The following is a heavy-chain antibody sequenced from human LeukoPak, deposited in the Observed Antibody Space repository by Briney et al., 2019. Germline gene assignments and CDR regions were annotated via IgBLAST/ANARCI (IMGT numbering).Heavy chain of an antibody. CDR1: GFTFNNGP. D-gene: IGHD3-16*01. J-gene: IGHJ4*02. CDR3: VWHYFDY. CDR2: IKNKADGGTT. V-gene: IGHV3-15*01. Sequence: GGSLRLSCAASGFTFNNGPMSWARQAPGKGLEWVGRIKNKADGGTTDYTVPVKGRFTISRDDAKNTLYLQMDSLISEDTAIYYCVWHYFDYWGQGALVTVSS.